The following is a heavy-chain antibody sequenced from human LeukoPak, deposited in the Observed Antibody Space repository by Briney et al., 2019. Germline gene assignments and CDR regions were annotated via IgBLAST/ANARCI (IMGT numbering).Heavy chain of an antibody. CDR3: ARDDRSVSYYGPFDY. J-gene: IGHJ4*02. CDR1: GGSISSYY. Sequence: SETLSLTCTVSGGSISSYYWSWIRQPAGKGLEWIGRIYTSGSTNYNPSLKSRVTMSVDTSKNQFSLKRSAVTAADTAVYFCARDDRSVSYYGPFDYWGQGTLVTVSS. D-gene: IGHD3-10*01. V-gene: IGHV4-4*07. CDR2: IYTSGST.